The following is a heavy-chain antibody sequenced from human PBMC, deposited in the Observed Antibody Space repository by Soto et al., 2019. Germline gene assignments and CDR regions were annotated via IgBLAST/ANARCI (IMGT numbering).Heavy chain of an antibody. CDR3: AIGHGLGN. CDR2: IKQDGNEK. CDR1: GFTFSDYL. J-gene: IGHJ4*01. D-gene: IGHD6-19*01. V-gene: IGHV3-7*01. Sequence: DVQLVESGGALVQPGESLRLSCAASGFTFSDYLMTWVRQAPGKGLEWVATIKQDGNEKYYVDSVKGRFTISRDNAKNSLYLQMNGLRAEDTAVYYCAIGHGLGNWGHGTLVTVSS.